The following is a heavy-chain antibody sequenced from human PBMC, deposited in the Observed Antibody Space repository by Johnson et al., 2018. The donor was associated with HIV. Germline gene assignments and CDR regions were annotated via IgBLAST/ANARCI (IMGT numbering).Heavy chain of an antibody. CDR3: TTDWYSSSWYGALDAFDI. D-gene: IGHD6-13*01. V-gene: IGHV3-15*01. CDR1: GFTFSNAW. Sequence: VQLVESGGGFVKPGGSLRLSCAASGFTFSNAWMSWVRQAPGKGLEWVGRIKSKTDGGTTDYAAPVKGRFTISRDDSKNTLYLQMNSLKTEDTAVYYCTTDWYSSSWYGALDAFDIWGQGTMVTVSS. J-gene: IGHJ3*02. CDR2: IKSKTDGGTT.